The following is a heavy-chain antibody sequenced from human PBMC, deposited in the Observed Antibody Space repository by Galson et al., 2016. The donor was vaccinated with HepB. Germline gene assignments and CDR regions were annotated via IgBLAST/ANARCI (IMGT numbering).Heavy chain of an antibody. Sequence: VSCKGSGYMFTSYGISWVRQAPGQGLEWMGWISTKNGDTNYLQRLQGRLTVTTDTSTNSVYMELRSLRYDDTAIYYCARDAQSDGEYVADYWGQGTLVTVLS. V-gene: IGHV1-18*04. J-gene: IGHJ4*02. CDR3: ARDAQSDGEYVADY. CDR2: ISTKNGDT. D-gene: IGHD4-17*01. CDR1: GYMFTSYG.